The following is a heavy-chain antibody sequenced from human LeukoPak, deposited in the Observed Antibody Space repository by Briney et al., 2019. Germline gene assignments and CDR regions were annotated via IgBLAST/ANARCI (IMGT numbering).Heavy chain of an antibody. V-gene: IGHV3-21*01. CDR1: GFTFSSYS. D-gene: IGHD6-13*01. CDR2: ISSSSSYI. J-gene: IGHJ6*02. CDR3: ARRGRDSSSWYYYYGMDV. Sequence: GGSLRLSCAASGFTFSSYSMNWVRQAPGKGLEWVSSISSSSSYIYYADSVKGRLTISRDNAKNSLYLQMNSLRAEDTAVYYCARRGRDSSSWYYYYGMDVWGQGTTVTVSS.